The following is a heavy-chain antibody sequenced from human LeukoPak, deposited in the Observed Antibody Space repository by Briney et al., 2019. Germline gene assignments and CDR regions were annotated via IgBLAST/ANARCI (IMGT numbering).Heavy chain of an antibody. V-gene: IGHV4-39*07. CDR3: AGSLPHGDYGYFDY. D-gene: IGHD4-17*01. CDR2: INHSGST. Sequence: SETLSLTCTVSGGSISSSSYYWGWIRQPPGKGLEWIGEINHSGSTNYNPSLKSRVTISVDTSKNQFSLKLSSVTAADTAVYYCAGSLPHGDYGYFDYWGQGTLVTVSS. J-gene: IGHJ4*02. CDR1: GGSISSSSYY.